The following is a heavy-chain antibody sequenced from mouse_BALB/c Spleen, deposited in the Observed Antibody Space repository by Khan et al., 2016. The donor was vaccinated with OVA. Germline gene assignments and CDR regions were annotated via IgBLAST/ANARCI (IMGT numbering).Heavy chain of an antibody. CDR2: ISSGGST. V-gene: IGHV5-6-5*01. D-gene: IGHD1-1*01. J-gene: IGHJ1*01. Sequence: EVELVESGGGLVKPGGSLKLSCAASGFTFSSYAMSWVRQTPEKGLEWVASISSGGSTYYPDSVMGRFTISRDNARNLLYLQMSSLRSEDTAMYYCARDDYYGTGYFDVWGAGTTVTVSS. CDR1: GFTFSSYA. CDR3: ARDDYYGTGYFDV.